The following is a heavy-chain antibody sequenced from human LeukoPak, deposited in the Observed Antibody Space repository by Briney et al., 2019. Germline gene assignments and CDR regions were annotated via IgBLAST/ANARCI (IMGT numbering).Heavy chain of an antibody. Sequence: SETLSLTCTVSGGSISGHYWSWIRQSPGRGLEWIGNIWTSGITKYNPSLNSRVSISIDTSKNQFSLKVSSMTAADTAVYYCAREGNGLLSKDFDYWGQGTLVTVSS. CDR3: AREGNGLLSKDFDY. CDR1: GGSISGHY. CDR2: IWTSGIT. V-gene: IGHV4-4*09. J-gene: IGHJ4*02. D-gene: IGHD2/OR15-2a*01.